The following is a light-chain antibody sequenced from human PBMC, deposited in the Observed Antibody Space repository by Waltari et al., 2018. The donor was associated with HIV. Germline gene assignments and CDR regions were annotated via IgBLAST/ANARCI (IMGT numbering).Light chain of an antibody. J-gene: IGLJ2*01. CDR3: SFYGGSNILV. CDR1: NNDLGVYNP. V-gene: IGLV2-8*01. Sequence: APTPPPPASRSPWQFVPNPRPGTNNDLGVYNPVPRYQPRPGKAPKIIISEVSKRSSGVPNRFSGSTSGNTASLTVSGLQADDEAEYFCSFYGGSNILVFGGGTKLTVL. CDR2: EVS.